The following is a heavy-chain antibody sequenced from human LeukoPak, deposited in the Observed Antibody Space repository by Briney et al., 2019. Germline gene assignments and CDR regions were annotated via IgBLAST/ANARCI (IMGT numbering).Heavy chain of an antibody. CDR3: AGVGGRGIDY. CDR1: GFSFNIYS. CDR2: TGSIGSTI. V-gene: IGHV3-48*01. Sequence: GGSLRLSCSASGFSFNIYSMSWVRQSPGKGLEWIAYTGSIGSTIHYADSVKGRFTISRDNAKKSLFLQMDTLRGDDTAVYYCAGVGGRGIDYWGQGSLVSVSS. J-gene: IGHJ4*02.